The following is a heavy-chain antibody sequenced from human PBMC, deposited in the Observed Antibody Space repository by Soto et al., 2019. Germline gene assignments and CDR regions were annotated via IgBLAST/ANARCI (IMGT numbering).Heavy chain of an antibody. CDR1: GYTVSNYD. CDR3: AKVSRKGSAIGFDY. V-gene: IGHV1-8*01. D-gene: IGHD3-10*01. CDR2: VNPNNGDT. J-gene: IGHJ4*02. Sequence: QVQLVQSGAELKKPGTSVKVSCKASGYTVSNYDMNWVRQATGQGPEWIGWVNPNNGDTGYAQKFQGRVTLTTDISTTTAYMELTSLRSEDTAIYYCAKVSRKGSAIGFDYWGQGTLITVSS.